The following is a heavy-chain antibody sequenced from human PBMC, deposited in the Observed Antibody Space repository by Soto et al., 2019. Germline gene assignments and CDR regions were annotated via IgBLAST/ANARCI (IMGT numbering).Heavy chain of an antibody. CDR1: GGTFSSSA. D-gene: IGHD4-4*01. CDR2: IIPLFRTP. J-gene: IGHJ6*02. V-gene: IGHV1-69*12. Sequence: QVQLVQSGAEMKEPGSSVKVSCKTSGGTFSSSAISWLRQAPGQGLEWMGGIIPLFRTPDYAQKFQGRVTIAADESTSTAYMELSSLRSEDTAVYYCARDIDRLQLGGNYYYILDVWGQGTTITVS. CDR3: ARDIDRLQLGGNYYYILDV.